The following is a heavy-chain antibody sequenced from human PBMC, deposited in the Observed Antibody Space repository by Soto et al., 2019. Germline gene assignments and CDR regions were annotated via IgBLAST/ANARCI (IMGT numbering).Heavy chain of an antibody. Sequence: EVQLVESGGGLVQPGGSLTLSCAASGFSISNFYMTWVRQAPGKGLDWVSVIWTGGTVDYADAVKGRFTISRDNSKNTVYIQMKSLGGGDTAVYYCAGGQGIGGQGTMVMVSS. V-gene: IGHV3-66*01. CDR2: IWTGGTV. J-gene: IGHJ3*02. CDR1: GFSISNFY. CDR3: AGGQGI.